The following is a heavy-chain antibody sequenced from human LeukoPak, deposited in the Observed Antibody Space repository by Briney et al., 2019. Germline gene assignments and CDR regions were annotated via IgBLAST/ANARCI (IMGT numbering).Heavy chain of an antibody. CDR2: IKRKIDGGTT. CDR3: ATGGHYFGL. J-gene: IGHJ2*01. CDR1: GVTLSDVR. V-gene: IGHV3-15*05. Sequence: PGGSLRLSCAASGVTLSDVRMSWVRQVPGKGVEWIGRIKRKIDGGTTDYPAPVKGRFTISRDDSKNTMYLQMNNLKIEDTAVYFCATGGHYFGLWGRGTLVTVSS. D-gene: IGHD3-10*01.